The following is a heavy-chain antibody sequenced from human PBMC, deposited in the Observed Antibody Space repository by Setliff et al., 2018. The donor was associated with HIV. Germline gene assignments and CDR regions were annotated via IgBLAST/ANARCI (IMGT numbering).Heavy chain of an antibody. CDR2: VYSTGSI. D-gene: IGHD1-1*01. V-gene: IGHV4-61*10. J-gene: IGHJ4*02. CDR3: ARAEGDAYNSLPYFDS. CDR1: GGSISSGSYY. Sequence: VTLSLTCTVSGGSISSGSYYWSWIRQPAGKGLEWIGFVYSTGSINYSPSFRGRLTISLDTSENQFSLHLTSVTAADTAVYYCARAEGDAYNSLPYFDSWGPGALVTVSS.